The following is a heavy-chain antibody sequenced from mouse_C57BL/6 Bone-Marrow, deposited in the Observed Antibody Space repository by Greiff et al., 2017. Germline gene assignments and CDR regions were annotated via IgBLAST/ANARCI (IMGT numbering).Heavy chain of an antibody. J-gene: IGHJ2*01. D-gene: IGHD1-1*01. CDR2: FYPGSGSI. V-gene: IGHV1-62-2*01. Sequence: VKLVESGAELVKPGASVKLSCKASGYTFTEYTIHWVKQRSGQGLEWIGWFYPGSGSIKYNEKFKDKATFTANKSSSTVYMELSRLTSKDSAVYFCARHGRVITTVVPFDYWGQGTTLTVSS. CDR1: GYTFTEYT. CDR3: ARHGRVITTVVPFDY.